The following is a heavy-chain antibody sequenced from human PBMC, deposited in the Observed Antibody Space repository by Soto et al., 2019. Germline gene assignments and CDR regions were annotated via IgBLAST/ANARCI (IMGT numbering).Heavy chain of an antibody. V-gene: IGHV3-48*03. Sequence: TGGSLRLSCAASGFTFSSYEMNWVRQAPGKGLEWVSYISSSGSTIYYADSVKGRFTISRDNAKNSLYLQMNSLRAEDTAVYYCARDRGDYAFDYWGQGTLVTVSS. CDR3: ARDRGDYAFDY. CDR2: ISSSGSTI. J-gene: IGHJ4*02. CDR1: GFTFSSYE. D-gene: IGHD4-17*01.